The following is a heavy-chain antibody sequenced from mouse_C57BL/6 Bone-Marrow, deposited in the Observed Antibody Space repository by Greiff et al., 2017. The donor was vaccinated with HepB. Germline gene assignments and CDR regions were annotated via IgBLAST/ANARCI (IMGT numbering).Heavy chain of an antibody. CDR3: ARDPVFAY. Sequence: EVKLVDSGPGLVKPSQSLSLTCSVTGYSITSGYYWNWIRQFPGNKLEWMGYISYDGSNNYNPSLKNRISITRDTSKNQFFLKLNSVTTEDTATYYCARDPVFAYWGQGTLVTVSA. CDR1: GYSITSGYY. CDR2: ISYDGSN. J-gene: IGHJ3*01. V-gene: IGHV3-6*01.